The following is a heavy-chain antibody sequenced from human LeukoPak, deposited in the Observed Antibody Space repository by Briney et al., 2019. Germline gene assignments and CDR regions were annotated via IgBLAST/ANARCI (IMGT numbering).Heavy chain of an antibody. J-gene: IGHJ4*02. CDR3: ASCYAGIYFDY. CDR2: IYSGGST. Sequence: ETLSLTCTVSGGSISSYYWSWVRQAPGKGLEWVSVIYSGGSTYYADSVKGRFTISRDNSKNTLYLQMNSLRAEDTAVYYCASCYAGIYFDYWGQGTLVTVSS. D-gene: IGHD2-2*01. V-gene: IGHV3-53*01. CDR1: GGSISSYY.